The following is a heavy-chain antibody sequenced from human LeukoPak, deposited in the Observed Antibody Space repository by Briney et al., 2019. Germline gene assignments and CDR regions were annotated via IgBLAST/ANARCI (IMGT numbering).Heavy chain of an antibody. D-gene: IGHD2-15*01. J-gene: IGHJ4*02. CDR2: AYSSGHP. CDR1: GGSISSYY. Sequence: SETLSLTCTVSGGSISSYYWSWIRQPPGKGLEWMGYAYSSGHPIYNSSLKSRVAMSLDTSKSQFSLRLSSVTAADTALYFCARHPFATPFDSWGPGTLVTVSS. V-gene: IGHV4-59*08. CDR3: ARHPFATPFDS.